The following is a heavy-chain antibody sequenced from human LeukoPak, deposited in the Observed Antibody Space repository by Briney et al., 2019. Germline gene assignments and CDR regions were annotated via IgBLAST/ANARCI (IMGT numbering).Heavy chain of an antibody. CDR2: ISGSGGST. CDR3: AKDLPYDSSGYYPLDY. V-gene: IGHV3-23*01. D-gene: IGHD3-22*01. Sequence: GGSLRLSCAASGFTFSSSAMSWVRQAPGKGLEWVSAISGSGGSTYYADSVKGRFTISRDNSKNTLYLQMNSLRAEDTAVYYCAKDLPYDSSGYYPLDYWGQGTLVTVSS. CDR1: GFTFSSSA. J-gene: IGHJ4*02.